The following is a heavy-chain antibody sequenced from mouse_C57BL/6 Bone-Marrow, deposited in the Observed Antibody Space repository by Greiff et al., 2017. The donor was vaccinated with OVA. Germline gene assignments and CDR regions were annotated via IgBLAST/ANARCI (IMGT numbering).Heavy chain of an antibody. V-gene: IGHV1-82*01. Sequence: LVESGPELVKPGASVKISCKASGYAFSSSWMNWVKQRPGKGLEWIGRIYPGDGDTNYNGKFKGKATLTADKSSSTAYMQLSSLTSEDSAVYFCARRDYLYAMDYWGQGTSVTVSS. CDR2: IYPGDGDT. D-gene: IGHD2-4*01. J-gene: IGHJ4*01. CDR3: ARRDYLYAMDY. CDR1: GYAFSSSW.